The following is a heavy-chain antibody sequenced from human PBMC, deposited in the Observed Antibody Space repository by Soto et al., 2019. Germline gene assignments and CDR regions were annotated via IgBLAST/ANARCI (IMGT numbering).Heavy chain of an antibody. CDR3: ARAGTGYYTWFDP. J-gene: IGHJ5*02. D-gene: IGHD3-9*01. V-gene: IGHV4-59*08. Sequence: SETLSLTCTVSGGSISSYYWSWIRQPPGKGLEWIGYIYYSGSTNYNPSLKSRVTISVDTSKNQFSLKLSSVTAADTAVYYCARAGTGYYTWFDPWGQGTLVTVSS. CDR1: GGSISSYY. CDR2: IYYSGST.